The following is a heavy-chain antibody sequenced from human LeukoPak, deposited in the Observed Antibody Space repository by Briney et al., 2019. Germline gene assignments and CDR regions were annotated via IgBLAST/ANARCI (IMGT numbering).Heavy chain of an antibody. CDR2: ISSSSSYI. D-gene: IGHD2-2*01. V-gene: IGHV3-21*01. J-gene: IGHJ6*04. CDR3: ARGGHGCSSTSCYYYYYGMDV. CDR1: GFTFSSYS. Sequence: GGSLRLSCAASGFTFSSYSMNWVRQAPGKGLEWVSSISSSSSYIYYADSVKGRFTISRDNAKNSLYLQMNSLRAEDTAVYYCARGGHGCSSTSCYYYYYGMDVWGKGTTVTVSS.